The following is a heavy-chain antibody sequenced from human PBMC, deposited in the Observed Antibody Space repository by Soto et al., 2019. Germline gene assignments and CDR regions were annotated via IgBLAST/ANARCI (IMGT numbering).Heavy chain of an antibody. D-gene: IGHD2-8*02. V-gene: IGHV3-30-3*01. CDR2: LSNYGCKK. CDR3: ARDAGNPGGSLFFKF. J-gene: IGHJ6*03. CDR1: AFAFTSHA. Sequence: RLSWAPSAFAFTSHALHWVRQAPGKGLKWVALLSNYGCKKQYAESVEGRFTVSRDSSRNSLYLQLNTLRPYDTAVSFCARDAGNPGGSLFFKFWG.